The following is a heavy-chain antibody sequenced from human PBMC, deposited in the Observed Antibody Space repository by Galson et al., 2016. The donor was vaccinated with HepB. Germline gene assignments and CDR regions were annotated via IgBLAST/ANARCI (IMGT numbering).Heavy chain of an antibody. CDR2: IYWDDDK. V-gene: IGHV2-5*02. CDR1: GFTISSRGVG. J-gene: IGHJ2*01. Sequence: PALVKPTQTLTLTCTLSGFTISSRGVGVAWIRQPPGKALDWLALIYWDDDKWHSPSLKSRLTVTKDTSTNQVFLRMTNMDPVDAGTCYCVHTRQWNDGRYFAFWGPGTQVTVSS. D-gene: IGHD1-1*01. CDR3: VHTRQWNDGRYFAF.